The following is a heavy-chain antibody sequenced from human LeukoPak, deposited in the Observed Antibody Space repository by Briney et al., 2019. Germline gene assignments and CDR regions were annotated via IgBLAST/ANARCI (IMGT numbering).Heavy chain of an antibody. CDR2: ISAYNGNT. CDR3: ARGGSYLSAFDI. V-gene: IGHV1-18*01. D-gene: IGHD1-26*01. CDR1: GYTFTSYG. Sequence: ASVKVSCKASGYTFTSYGISWVRQAPGQGLEWMGWISAYNGNTNYAQKFQGRVTMTRDTSISTAYMELSRLRSEDTAVYYCARGGSYLSAFDIWGQGTMVTVSS. J-gene: IGHJ3*02.